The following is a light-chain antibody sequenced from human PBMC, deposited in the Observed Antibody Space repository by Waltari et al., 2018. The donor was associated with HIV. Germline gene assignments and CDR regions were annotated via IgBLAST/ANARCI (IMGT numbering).Light chain of an antibody. V-gene: IGLV3-21*02. Sequence: SSVLTQPPSVSVAPGQTGSMTCEGNNVGSKDVHWYQQKPGTAPVLVVYDDSDRPSGIPERFSGSKSGNTATLGISRVEVGDGADYYCQVWDIISAYVIFGGGTKLTVL. J-gene: IGLJ2*01. CDR3: QVWDIISAYVI. CDR2: DDS. CDR1: NVGSKD.